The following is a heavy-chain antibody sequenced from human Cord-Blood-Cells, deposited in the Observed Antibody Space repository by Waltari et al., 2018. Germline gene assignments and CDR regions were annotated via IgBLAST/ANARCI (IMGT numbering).Heavy chain of an antibody. CDR3: ARQRECSGGSCYGWWFDP. J-gene: IGHJ5*02. D-gene: IGHD2-15*01. CDR2: IYYSGST. CDR1: GGSLSSYH. V-gene: IGHV4-59*08. Sequence: QVQLQESGPGLVKPSETLSLPCTVSGGSLSSYHWSWLRQAPGKGLEWIGYIYYSGSTNYNPSLKSRVTISVDTSKNQFSLKLSSVTAADTAVYYCARQRECSGGSCYGWWFDPWGQGTLVTVSS.